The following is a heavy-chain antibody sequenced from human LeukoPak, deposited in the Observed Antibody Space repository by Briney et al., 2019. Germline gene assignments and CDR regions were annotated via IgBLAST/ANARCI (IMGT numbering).Heavy chain of an antibody. V-gene: IGHV4-59*01. CDR1: GGSISSYY. J-gene: IGHJ3*02. CDR3: ARGEGFWPFGAFDI. D-gene: IGHD3-16*01. CDR2: ISYSGST. Sequence: PSETLSLTCTVSGGSISSYYWSWIRQPPGKGLEWIGYISYSGSTNYNPSLKSRVTISIDTSKNQFSLKLSSVTAADTAVYYCARGEGFWPFGAFDIWGQGAMVTVSS.